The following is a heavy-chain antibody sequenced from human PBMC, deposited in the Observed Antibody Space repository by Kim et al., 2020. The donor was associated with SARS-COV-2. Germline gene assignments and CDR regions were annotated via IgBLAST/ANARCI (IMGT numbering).Heavy chain of an antibody. Sequence: YYADSVKGRFTISRDNSKNTLYLQMNSLRAEDTAVYYCARVAYLWSFDPWGQGTLVTVSS. V-gene: IGHV3-53*01. D-gene: IGHD3-10*01. J-gene: IGHJ5*02. CDR3: ARVAYLWSFDP.